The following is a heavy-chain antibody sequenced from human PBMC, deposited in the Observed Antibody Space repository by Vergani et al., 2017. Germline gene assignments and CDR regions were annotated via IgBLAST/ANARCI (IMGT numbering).Heavy chain of an antibody. D-gene: IGHD2-15*01. Sequence: VQLVESGGGLVKPGGSLRLSCAASGFTFSSYGMHWVRQAPGKGLEWVAVISYDGSNKYYADSVKGRFTISRDNSKNTLYLQMNSLRAEDTAVYYCAKGGDIVVRRWFDPWGQGTLVTVSS. J-gene: IGHJ5*02. CDR1: GFTFSSYG. CDR3: AKGGDIVVRRWFDP. CDR2: ISYDGSNK. V-gene: IGHV3-30*18.